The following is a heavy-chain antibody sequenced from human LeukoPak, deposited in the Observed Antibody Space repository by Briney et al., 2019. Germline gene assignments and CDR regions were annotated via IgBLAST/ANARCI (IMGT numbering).Heavy chain of an antibody. J-gene: IGHJ3*02. CDR1: GFTFSSYA. CDR3: ATEQWLDGNAFDI. V-gene: IGHV3-30*04. D-gene: IGHD6-19*01. CDR2: ISYDGSQK. Sequence: GGSLRLSCAASGFTFSSYAMSWVRQAPGKGLEWVAVISYDGSQKYHADSVKGRFTISRDNSKNTLFLQMNSLRPEDTAVYYCATEQWLDGNAFDIWGQGTMVTVSS.